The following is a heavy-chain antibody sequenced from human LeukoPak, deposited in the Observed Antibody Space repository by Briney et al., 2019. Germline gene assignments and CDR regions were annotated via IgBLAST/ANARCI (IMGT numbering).Heavy chain of an antibody. J-gene: IGHJ6*03. V-gene: IGHV1-69*05. CDR1: GGTFGSYS. Sequence: GSSVNVSCKASGGTFGSYSISWVRQAPGQGLEWMGGIIPIFGTTHFAQKFQGRVAITTDESTSTAYMKLTSLRSEDTAVYYCAGVPKVTTRHYYYYMDVWGKGTTVTVSS. D-gene: IGHD4-11*01. CDR3: AGVPKVTTRHYYYYMDV. CDR2: IIPIFGTT.